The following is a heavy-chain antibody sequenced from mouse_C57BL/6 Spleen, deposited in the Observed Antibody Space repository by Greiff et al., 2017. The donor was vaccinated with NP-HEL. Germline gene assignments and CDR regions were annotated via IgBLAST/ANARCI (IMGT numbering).Heavy chain of an antibody. CDR3: ASDLGSNPFAY. V-gene: IGHV2-6*01. Sequence: VQLQESGPGLVAPSQSLSITCTVSGFSLTSYGVDWVRQSPGKGLEWLGVIWGVGSTNYNSALKSRLSISKDNSKSQVFLKMNSLQTDDTAMYYCASDLGSNPFAYWGQGTLVTVSA. CDR2: IWGVGST. D-gene: IGHD1-1*01. J-gene: IGHJ3*01. CDR1: GFSLTSYG.